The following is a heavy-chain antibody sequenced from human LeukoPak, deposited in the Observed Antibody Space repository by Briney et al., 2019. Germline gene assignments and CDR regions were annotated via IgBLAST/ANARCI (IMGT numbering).Heavy chain of an antibody. V-gene: IGHV3-30-3*01. Sequence: GGSLRLSCAASGFTFSDYYMSWIRQAPGKGLEWVAVISYDGSNKYYADSVKGRFTISRDNSKNTLYLQMNSLRAEDTAVYYCLGGAVAGNWGQGTLVTVSS. CDR1: GFTFSDYY. D-gene: IGHD6-19*01. J-gene: IGHJ4*02. CDR3: LGGAVAGN. CDR2: ISYDGSNK.